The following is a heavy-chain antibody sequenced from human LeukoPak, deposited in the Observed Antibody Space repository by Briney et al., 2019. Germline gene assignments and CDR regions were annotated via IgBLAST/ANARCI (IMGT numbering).Heavy chain of an antibody. CDR3: ARGRQGSGWFPFDY. CDR1: GYTFTGYY. D-gene: IGHD6-19*01. Sequence: ASVKVSCKASGYTFTGYYMHWVRQAPGQGLEWMGWINPNSGGTNYAQKFQGRVTMTRDTSISTAYMELSRLRSDDTAVYYCARGRQGSGWFPFDYWGQGTLVTVSS. J-gene: IGHJ4*02. CDR2: INPNSGGT. V-gene: IGHV1-2*02.